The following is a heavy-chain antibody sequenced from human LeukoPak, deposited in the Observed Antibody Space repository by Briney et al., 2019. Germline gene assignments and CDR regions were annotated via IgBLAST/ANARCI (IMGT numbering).Heavy chain of an antibody. J-gene: IGHJ6*03. D-gene: IGHD1-1*01. CDR1: GYSISSGYY. V-gene: IGHV4-38-2*02. CDR2: IYHSGST. CDR3: ARAVQLERPPPLIGYYYMDV. Sequence: SETLSLTCTVSGYSISSGYYWGWIRQPPGKGLEWIGSIYHSGSTYYNPSLKSRVTISVDTSKNQFSLKLSSVTAADTAVYYCARAVQLERPPPLIGYYYMDVWGKGTTVTVSS.